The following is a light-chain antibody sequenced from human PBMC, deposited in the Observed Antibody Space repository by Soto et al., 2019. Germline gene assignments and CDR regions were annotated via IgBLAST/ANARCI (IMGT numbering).Light chain of an antibody. CDR3: QQYGSSPRT. CDR1: QSVTSNF. V-gene: IGKV3-20*01. J-gene: IGKJ5*01. CDR2: GAS. Sequence: EIVSTQSPGTLSLSPGERATLSCRASQSVTSNFLAWYQNTPGQAPRLLIYGASSRAAGIPDRFSGSGSGTDFNLTISRLETGDFAVYECQQYGSSPRTFGQGTRLEIK.